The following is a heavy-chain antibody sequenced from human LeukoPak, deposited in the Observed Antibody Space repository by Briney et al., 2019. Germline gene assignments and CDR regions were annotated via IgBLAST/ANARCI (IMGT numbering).Heavy chain of an antibody. V-gene: IGHV3-64*01. CDR3: ARAIVGAFPRGAFDI. CDR2: VGNDGSST. CDR1: GFTFSSYA. Sequence: GGSLRLSCAASGFTFSSYAMHWVRQAPGQGLEYVSSVGNDGSSTYYANSVKGRFTISRDNSKNTLYLQMGSLKPEDMAVYYCARAIVGAFPRGAFDIWGQGTMVTVSS. J-gene: IGHJ3*02. D-gene: IGHD1-26*01.